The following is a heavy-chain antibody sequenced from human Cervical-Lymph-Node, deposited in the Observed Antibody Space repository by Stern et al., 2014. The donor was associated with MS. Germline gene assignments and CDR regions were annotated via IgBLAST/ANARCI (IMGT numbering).Heavy chain of an antibody. CDR2: ISSSGITI. D-gene: IGHD1-26*01. CDR3: ARVFIGSPDL. J-gene: IGHJ5*02. Sequence: VQLVESGGGVVKPGGSLRLSCAASGFRFSDHHMSWIRQAPGKGLEYIAYISSSGITISYPHSVKGRFTISRDNAKNSLDLQMHSLRAEDTAVYYCARVFIGSPDLWGQGTLVTVSS. CDR1: GFRFSDHH. V-gene: IGHV3-11*01.